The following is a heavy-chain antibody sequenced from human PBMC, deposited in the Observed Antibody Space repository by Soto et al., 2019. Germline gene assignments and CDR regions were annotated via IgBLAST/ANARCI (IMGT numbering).Heavy chain of an antibody. J-gene: IGHJ4*02. CDR1: GYSFTSYG. D-gene: IGHD5-12*01. CDR2: ISAYNGNT. Sequence: ASVKVSCKASGYSFTSYGISWVRQAPGQGLEWMGWISAYNGNTNYAQKLQGRVTMTTDTSTSTAYMELRSLRSDDTAVYYCARILAGYDCFDYWGQGTLVTVSS. V-gene: IGHV1-18*01. CDR3: ARILAGYDCFDY.